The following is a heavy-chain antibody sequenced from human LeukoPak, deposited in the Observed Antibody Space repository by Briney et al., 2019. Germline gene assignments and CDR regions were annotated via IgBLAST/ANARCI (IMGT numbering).Heavy chain of an antibody. J-gene: IGHJ4*02. CDR1: GFSFTKAW. CDR2: MKSKSDGGTT. CDR3: TYYYDSSGDELILDY. Sequence: GGSLRLSCAASGFSFTKAWMSWVRQAPGKGLEWVGRMKSKSDGGTTDYAAPVKGRFTISGDDSKNTVYLQMNSLKTEDTAVYYCTYYYDSSGDELILDYWGQGTLVTVSS. D-gene: IGHD3-22*01. V-gene: IGHV3-15*01.